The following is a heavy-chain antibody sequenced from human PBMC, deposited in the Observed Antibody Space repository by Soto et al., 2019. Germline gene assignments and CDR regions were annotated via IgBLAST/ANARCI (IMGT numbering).Heavy chain of an antibody. CDR1: GFTFSSYA. J-gene: IGHJ6*02. V-gene: IGHV3-23*01. CDR3: AKVQGSGSGLYYFYYYGMDV. Sequence: GGSLRLSCAASGFTFSSYALSRVRQAPGKGLQCVSTVSGNGLSTYYADSVKGRFTISRDNSRNTLYLQMNSLRAEDTAVYYCAKVQGSGSGLYYFYYYGMDVWGQGTTVTVSS. CDR2: VSGNGLST. D-gene: IGHD3-10*01.